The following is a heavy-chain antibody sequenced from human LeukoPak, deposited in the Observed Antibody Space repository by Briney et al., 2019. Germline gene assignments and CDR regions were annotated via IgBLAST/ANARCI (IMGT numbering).Heavy chain of an antibody. CDR1: GFTFSSYA. V-gene: IGHV3-23*01. CDR2: ISGSGVTT. Sequence: GGSLRLSCAASGFTFSSYAMSWVRQAPGKGLEWVSAISGSGVTTYYADSVKGRFTISRDNSKNTLYLQMNSLRAEDTALYYCARDDYGSGSWNDYWGQGTLVTVSS. J-gene: IGHJ4*02. CDR3: ARDDYGSGSWNDY. D-gene: IGHD3-10*01.